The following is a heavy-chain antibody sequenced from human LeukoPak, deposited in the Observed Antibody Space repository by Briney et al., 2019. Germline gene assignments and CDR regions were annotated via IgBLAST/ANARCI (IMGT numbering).Heavy chain of an antibody. CDR3: ARTGYSSGWYRTRDAFDI. CDR2: ISSSGSTI. V-gene: IGHV3-48*03. D-gene: IGHD6-19*01. CDR1: GFTFSSYE. J-gene: IGHJ3*02. Sequence: PGGSLILSCAASGFTFSSYEMNWVRQAPGKGLEWVSYISSSGSTIYYADSVKGRFTISRDNAKNSLYLQMNSLRAEDTAVYYCARTGYSSGWYRTRDAFDIWGQGTMVTVSS.